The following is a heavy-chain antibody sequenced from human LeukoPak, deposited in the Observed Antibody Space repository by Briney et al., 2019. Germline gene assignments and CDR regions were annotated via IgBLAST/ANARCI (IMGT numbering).Heavy chain of an antibody. Sequence: GGSLRLSCAASGFAFSSYWMNWVRQAPGKGLVWVSRIASDGSSTTYADSVKGRFSISRDNAKNTLYLQMNSLRAEDTAVYYCAKDPRIAVAGTGSGYFDLWGRGTLVTVSS. CDR3: AKDPRIAVAGTGSGYFDL. CDR2: IASDGSST. CDR1: GFAFSSYW. D-gene: IGHD6-19*01. J-gene: IGHJ2*01. V-gene: IGHV3-74*01.